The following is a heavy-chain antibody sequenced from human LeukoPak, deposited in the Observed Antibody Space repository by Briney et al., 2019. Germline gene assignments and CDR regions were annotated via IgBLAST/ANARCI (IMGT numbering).Heavy chain of an antibody. CDR3: ARDPYSGNCGAYYYYYMDV. V-gene: IGHV3-74*03. CDR1: GFSFSTYW. J-gene: IGHJ6*03. D-gene: IGHD1-26*01. Sequence: PGGSLRLSCAASGFSFSTYWMNWVRQVPGKGPVWVSRINSDGSNTTYADSVKGRFTISRDNAKNTVFLQVNSLTSEDTAVYYCARDPYSGNCGAYYYYYMDVWGKGTTVTISS. CDR2: INSDGSNT.